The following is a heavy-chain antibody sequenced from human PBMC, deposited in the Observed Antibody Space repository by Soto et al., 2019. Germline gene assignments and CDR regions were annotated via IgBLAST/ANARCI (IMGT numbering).Heavy chain of an antibody. CDR3: ARGVVVAATPSDYYYYGMDV. J-gene: IGHJ6*02. Sequence: GGSLRLSCAASGFTFSSYGMHWVRQAPGKGLEWVAVIWYDGSNKYYADSVKGRFTISRDNSKNTLYLQMNSLRAEDTAVYYCARGVVVAATPSDYYYYGMDVWDQGTTVTVSS. V-gene: IGHV3-33*01. CDR2: IWYDGSNK. D-gene: IGHD2-15*01. CDR1: GFTFSSYG.